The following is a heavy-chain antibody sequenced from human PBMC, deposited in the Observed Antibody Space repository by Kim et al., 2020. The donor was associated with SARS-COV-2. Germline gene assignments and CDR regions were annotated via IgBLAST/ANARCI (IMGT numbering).Heavy chain of an antibody. CDR3: ARARRGIPVDTAMVN. D-gene: IGHD5-18*01. Sequence: ASVKVSCKASGYTFTSYAMHWVRQAPGQRLEWMGWINAGNGNTKYSQKFQGRVTITRDTSASTAYMELSSLRSEDTAVYYCARARRGIPVDTAMVNWGQGTLVTVSS. J-gene: IGHJ4*02. V-gene: IGHV1-3*01. CDR1: GYTFTSYA. CDR2: INAGNGNT.